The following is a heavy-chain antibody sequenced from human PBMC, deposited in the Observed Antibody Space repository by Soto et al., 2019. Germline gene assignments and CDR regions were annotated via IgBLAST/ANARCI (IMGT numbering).Heavy chain of an antibody. CDR1: GGSISSYY. V-gene: IGHV4-59*12. D-gene: IGHD2-15*01. CDR3: ARGEAYCSGGTCYYRFDP. Sequence: PSETLSLTCTVSGGSISSYYWSWIRQPPGKGLEWIGYIYYSGGANYNPSLKSRVTISVDRSKNQFSLNLSSVTAADTAMYYCARGEAYCSGGTCYYRFDPWGQGTLVTVSS. CDR2: IYYSGGA. J-gene: IGHJ5*02.